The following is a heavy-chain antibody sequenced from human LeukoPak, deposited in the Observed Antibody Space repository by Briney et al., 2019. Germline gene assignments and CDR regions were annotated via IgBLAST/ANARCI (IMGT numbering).Heavy chain of an antibody. CDR1: GFTFSSYS. D-gene: IGHD3-10*02. J-gene: IGHJ6*04. CDR2: ISSSSSYI. CDR3: AELGITMIGGV. Sequence: TPGGSMRLSCAASGFTFSSYSMNWVRQAPGKGLEWVSSISSSSSYIYYADSVKGRFTISRDNAKNSLYLQMNSLRAEDTAVYYCAELGITMIGGVWGKGTTVTISS. V-gene: IGHV3-21*01.